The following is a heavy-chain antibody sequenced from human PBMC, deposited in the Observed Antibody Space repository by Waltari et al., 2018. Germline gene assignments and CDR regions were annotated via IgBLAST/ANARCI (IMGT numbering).Heavy chain of an antibody. J-gene: IGHJ4*02. CDR1: GFTFRRYG. V-gene: IGHV3-33*01. Sequence: QVQLVASGGGAVQPGRSLRLSCAASGFTFRRYGMHWGRQAPGKGLEWVAVTWYDGNDEYYAESVGGRFTISRDNSKSMLFLQMTSLRVEDTALYYCASGTIVQPPDYWGQGTLVTVSS. CDR3: ASGTIVQPPDY. D-gene: IGHD1-26*01. CDR2: TWYDGNDE.